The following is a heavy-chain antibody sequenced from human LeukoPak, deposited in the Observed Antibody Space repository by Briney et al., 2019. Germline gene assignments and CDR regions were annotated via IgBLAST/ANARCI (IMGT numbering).Heavy chain of an antibody. J-gene: IGHJ6*03. CDR1: GGSMNRFY. D-gene: IGHD5-18*01. CDR3: ARDSPDGYTSGHYYYYLDV. CDR2: IHSGGTT. V-gene: IGHV4-4*07. Sequence: SETLSLTCTVSGGSMNRFYWAWIRQPAGRGLEWIGRIHSGGTTNYNPSLESRLTISLDTSKNQFSLNLNSVTAADTAVYYRARDSPDGYTSGHYYYYLDVWGKGTTVTVSS.